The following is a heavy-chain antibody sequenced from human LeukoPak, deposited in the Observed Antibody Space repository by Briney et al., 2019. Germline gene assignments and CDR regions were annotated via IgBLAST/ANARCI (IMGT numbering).Heavy chain of an antibody. Sequence: PSETLSLTCTVSGGSISSYYWSWIRQHPGKGLEWIGYIYYSGSTYYNPSLKSRVTISVDTSKNQFSLKLSSVTAADTAVYYCARDPRYCSSTSCLSWFDPWGQGTLVTVSS. J-gene: IGHJ5*02. D-gene: IGHD2-2*01. CDR2: IYYSGST. CDR1: GGSISSYY. V-gene: IGHV4-59*06. CDR3: ARDPRYCSSTSCLSWFDP.